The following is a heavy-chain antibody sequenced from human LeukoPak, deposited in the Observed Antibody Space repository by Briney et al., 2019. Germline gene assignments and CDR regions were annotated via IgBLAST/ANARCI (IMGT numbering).Heavy chain of an antibody. Sequence: ASVKVSCKASGYTFTVYYMHWVRQAPGQGLEWMGRINPNSGGTNYAQKFQGRVTMTRDTSISTAYMELSRLRSDDTAVYYCARDVVVVVAAKDEDDYWGQGTLVTVSS. CDR3: ARDVVVVVAAKDEDDY. CDR2: INPNSGGT. CDR1: GYTFTVYY. D-gene: IGHD2-15*01. J-gene: IGHJ4*02. V-gene: IGHV1-2*06.